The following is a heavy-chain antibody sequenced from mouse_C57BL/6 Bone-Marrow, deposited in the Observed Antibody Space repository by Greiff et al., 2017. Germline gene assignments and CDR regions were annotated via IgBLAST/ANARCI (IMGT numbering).Heavy chain of an antibody. V-gene: IGHV7-1*01. D-gene: IGHD1-1*01. J-gene: IGHJ4*01. CDR2: SRNKANDYTT. Sequence: EVQLVESGGGLVQSGRSLRLSCATSGFTFSDFYMEWVRQAPGKGLEWIAASRNKANDYTTEYSASVKGRFIVSRDNATSILYLQMNALRAWDTSIYYYARVPGIYHGSMDYWGQGTSVTVSS. CDR3: ARVPGIYHGSMDY. CDR1: GFTFSDFY.